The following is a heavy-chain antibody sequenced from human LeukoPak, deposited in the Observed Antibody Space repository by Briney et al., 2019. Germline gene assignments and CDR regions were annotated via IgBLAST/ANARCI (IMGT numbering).Heavy chain of an antibody. J-gene: IGHJ4*02. CDR2: IYYSGST. CDR1: GGSISSYY. Sequence: SETLSLTCTVSGGSISSYYWSWIRQPPGKGLEWIGYIYYSGSTNYNPSLKCRVTISVDTSKNQFPLKLSSVTAADTAVYYCARWSVGGDYVFLDYWGQGTLVTVSS. CDR3: ARWSVGGDYVFLDY. V-gene: IGHV4-59*01. D-gene: IGHD4-17*01.